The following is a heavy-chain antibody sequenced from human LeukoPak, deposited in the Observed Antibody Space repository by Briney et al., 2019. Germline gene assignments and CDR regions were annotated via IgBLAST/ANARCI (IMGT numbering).Heavy chain of an antibody. CDR1: SGSINSYY. D-gene: IGHD3-16*01. J-gene: IGHJ4*02. V-gene: IGHV4-4*07. CDR3: ARHGYTASHYFLDF. CDR2: IYTTGKT. Sequence: PSETLSFTCTVTSGSINSYYWGWVRQPAGRGLEWIGRIYTTGKTDYNPSLKSRLTMSVDTSKRQFSLNLTSVTAADTAIYFCARHGYTASHYFLDFWSQGKLVTVSS.